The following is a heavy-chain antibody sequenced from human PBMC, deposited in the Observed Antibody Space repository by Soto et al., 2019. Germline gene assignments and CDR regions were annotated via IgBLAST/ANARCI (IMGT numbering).Heavy chain of an antibody. CDR3: ARANSVRFLEWLPPALYYYSGMDV. J-gene: IGHJ6*02. CDR1: GGSISSYY. D-gene: IGHD3-3*01. Sequence: SETLSLTCTVSGGSISSYYWSWIRQPPGKGLEWIGYIYYSGSTNYNPSLKSRVTISVDTSKNQFSLKLSSVTAADTAVYYCARANSVRFLEWLPPALYYYSGMDVWGQGTPVTVYS. CDR2: IYYSGST. V-gene: IGHV4-59*01.